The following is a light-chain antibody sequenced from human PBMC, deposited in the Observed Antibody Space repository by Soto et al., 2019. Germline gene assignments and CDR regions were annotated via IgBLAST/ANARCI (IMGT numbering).Light chain of an antibody. CDR2: GAS. V-gene: IGKV3-20*01. CDR3: QQYDSTWWT. Sequence: EILLTQSPSTLSSSPGERATLSCRASQSVSSSYLAWYQQKPGQAPRLLIYGASSRATGIPDRFSGSGSGTDFTLTISRLEPDDCAVYYCQQYDSTWWTFGPGTKVDIK. CDR1: QSVSSSY. J-gene: IGKJ1*01.